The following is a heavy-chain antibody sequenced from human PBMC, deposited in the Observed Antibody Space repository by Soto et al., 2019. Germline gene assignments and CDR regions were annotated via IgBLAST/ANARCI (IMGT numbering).Heavy chain of an antibody. D-gene: IGHD2-2*01. CDR1: GFTFSSYA. Sequence: PGGSLRLSCAASGFTFSSYAMSWVRQAPGKGLEWVSAISGSGGSTYYADSVKGRFTISRDNSKNTLYLQMNSLRAEDTAVYYCAKRLVPAAKGYYYYGMDVWGQGTTVTVSS. V-gene: IGHV3-23*01. CDR3: AKRLVPAAKGYYYYGMDV. J-gene: IGHJ6*02. CDR2: ISGSGGST.